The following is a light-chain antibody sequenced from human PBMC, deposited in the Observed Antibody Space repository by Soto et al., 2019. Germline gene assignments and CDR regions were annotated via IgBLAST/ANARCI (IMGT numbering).Light chain of an antibody. J-gene: IGKJ2*01. V-gene: IGKV1-5*01. CDR3: QQYNSYSYT. CDR2: DAS. CDR1: QSISSW. Sequence: DIQMTQSPSTLSASVGDRVTITCRASQSISSWLAWYQQKPGKAPKLLIYDASSLESGVPSRFSVSGSGTEFTLTISSLQPDDFATYTCQQYNSYSYTFGQGTKLEIK.